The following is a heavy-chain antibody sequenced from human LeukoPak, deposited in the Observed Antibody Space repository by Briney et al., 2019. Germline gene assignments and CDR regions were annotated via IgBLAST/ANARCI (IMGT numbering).Heavy chain of an antibody. V-gene: IGHV3-23*01. J-gene: IGHJ3*02. D-gene: IGHD4-17*01. CDR2: IRGGGGSA. CDR3: ARDPNGDYIGAFDM. CDR1: GFIFSAYA. Sequence: GGSLRLSCTASGFIFSAYAMMWVRQAPGKGPEWVSAIRGGGGSAFYADSVKGRFTISRDNSKYTLFFQMNSLRAEDTAVYYCARDPNGDYIGAFDMWGPGTMVTVSS.